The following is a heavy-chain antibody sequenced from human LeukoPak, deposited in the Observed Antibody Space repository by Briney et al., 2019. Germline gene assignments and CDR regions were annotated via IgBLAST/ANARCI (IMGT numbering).Heavy chain of an antibody. CDR1: GFTVSSNY. V-gene: IGHV3-66*01. Sequence: GGSLRLSCAASGFTVSSNYMSWVRQAPGKGLEWVSVIFSGGSTYYADSVKGRFTIARDNAKNSVYLEMNSLRADDTAVYYCARSARLMKGVVEVTALDDWGQGTLVTVSS. CDR3: ARSARLMKGVVEVTALDD. D-gene: IGHD3-3*01. CDR2: IFSGGST. J-gene: IGHJ4*02.